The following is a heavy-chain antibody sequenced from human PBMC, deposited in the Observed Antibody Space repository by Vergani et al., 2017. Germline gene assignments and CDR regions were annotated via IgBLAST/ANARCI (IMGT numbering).Heavy chain of an antibody. CDR3: AGTLTYYYGSGSNLFWY. J-gene: IGHJ4*02. Sequence: VQLVESGGGLVQPGRSLRLSCAASGFTFDDYAMHWVRQAPGKGLEWVAVISYDGSNKYYADSVKGRFTISRDNSKNTLYLQMNSLRAEDTAVYYCAGTLTYYYGSGSNLFWYWGQGTLVTVSS. CDR1: GFTFDDYA. D-gene: IGHD3-10*01. V-gene: IGHV3-30-3*01. CDR2: ISYDGSNK.